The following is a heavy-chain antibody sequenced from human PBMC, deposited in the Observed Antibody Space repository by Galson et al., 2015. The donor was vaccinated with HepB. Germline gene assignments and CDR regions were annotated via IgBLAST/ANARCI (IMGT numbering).Heavy chain of an antibody. CDR1: GGSISSSSYY. CDR2: IYYSGST. D-gene: IGHD3-22*01. V-gene: IGHV4-39*01. Sequence: SETLSLTCTVSGGSISSSSYYWGWIRQPPGKGLEWIGSIYYSGSTYYNPSLKSRVTISVDTSKNQFSLKLSSVTAADTAVYYCARRGSDSSGYYFLPYYYMDVWGKGTTVTVSS. CDR3: ARRGSDSSGYYFLPYYYMDV. J-gene: IGHJ6*03.